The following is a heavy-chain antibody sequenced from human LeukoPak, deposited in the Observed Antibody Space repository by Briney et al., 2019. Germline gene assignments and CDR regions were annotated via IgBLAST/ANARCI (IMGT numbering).Heavy chain of an antibody. V-gene: IGHV3-48*03. Sequence: QPGGSLRLSCAASGFTFSSYEMNWVRQAPGKGLEWVSYISSSGSTIYYADSVKGRFTISRDNAKNSLYLQMNSLRAEDTAVYYCAGVGYSYGYYYYYGMDVWGKGTTVTVSS. D-gene: IGHD5-18*01. CDR3: AGVGYSYGYYYYYGMDV. J-gene: IGHJ6*04. CDR2: ISSSGSTI. CDR1: GFTFSSYE.